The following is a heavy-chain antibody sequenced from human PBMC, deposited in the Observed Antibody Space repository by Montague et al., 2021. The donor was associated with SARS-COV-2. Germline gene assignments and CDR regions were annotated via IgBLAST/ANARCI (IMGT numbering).Heavy chain of an antibody. CDR2: VSHTGST. J-gene: IGHJ6*02. Sequence: SETLSLTCTVSGGSFSPYYWTWIRQTPGKGLEWICYVSHTGSTNXNPSLQSRVCMFVDSSKTQFSLELSAVTAAATAIYYCARFRIWNHLYGMDDWGQGTTVIVSS. CDR1: GGSFSPYY. CDR3: ARFRIWNHLYGMDD. D-gene: IGHD2-15*01. V-gene: IGHV4-59*12.